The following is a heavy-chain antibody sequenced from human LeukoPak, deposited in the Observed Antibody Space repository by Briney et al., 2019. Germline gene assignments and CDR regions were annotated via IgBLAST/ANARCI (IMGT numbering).Heavy chain of an antibody. D-gene: IGHD1-26*01. CDR2: IAYDGSNK. CDR1: GFNIGNSG. CDR3: AREGGYSGSYRDCYFDY. Sequence: GGSLRLSCAASGFNIGNSGMHWVRQAPGKGLEWMTCIAYDGSNKYYAESVKGRFTISSDNSKNTLYLQMNSLRAEDTAVYYCAREGGYSGSYRDCYFDYWGQGTLVTVSS. J-gene: IGHJ4*02. V-gene: IGHV3-30*02.